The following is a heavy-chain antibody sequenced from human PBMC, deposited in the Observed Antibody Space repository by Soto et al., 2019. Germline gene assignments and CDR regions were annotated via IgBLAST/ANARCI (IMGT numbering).Heavy chain of an antibody. Sequence: QVQLQESGPGLVKPSETLSLTCTVSGGSISSYYWSWIRQPAGKGLEWIGRIYTSGSTNYNPSPKSRGTMSVDTSKNQCSLQLSSVTAADTAVYYCARDPLFTICPIPYCHGMDVWGQRTTVTVS. CDR1: GGSISSYY. D-gene: IGHD3-9*01. CDR2: IYTSGST. V-gene: IGHV4-4*07. J-gene: IGHJ6*02. CDR3: ARDPLFTICPIPYCHGMDV.